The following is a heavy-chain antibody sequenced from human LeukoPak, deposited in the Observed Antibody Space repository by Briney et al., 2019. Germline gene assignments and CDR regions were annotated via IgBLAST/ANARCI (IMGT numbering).Heavy chain of an antibody. Sequence: SETLSLTCTVSGGSISSGDYYWSWIRQPPGKGLEWIGYIYYSGSTNYNPSLKSRVTISVDTSKNQFSLKLSSVTAADTAVYYCARCDSSGPKEGFDYWGQGTLVTVSS. CDR1: GGSISSGDYY. V-gene: IGHV4-61*08. J-gene: IGHJ4*02. CDR2: IYYSGST. CDR3: ARCDSSGPKEGFDY. D-gene: IGHD3-22*01.